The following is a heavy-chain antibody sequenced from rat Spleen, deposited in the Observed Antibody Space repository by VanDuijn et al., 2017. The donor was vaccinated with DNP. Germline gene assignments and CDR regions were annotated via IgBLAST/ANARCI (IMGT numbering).Heavy chain of an antibody. CDR1: GYSICRTY. V-gene: IGHV3-1*01. CDR3: ARGDILSSFDY. J-gene: IGHJ2*01. Sequence: EVQLQESGPGLLKPSQSLSLTCSVTGYSICRTYWGWIRKFPGDKMEWIGHITYSGTTNFNPSLKSRISITSDTSKNQFFLQVNSVTTEDTATYYCARGDILSSFDYWGQGVMVTVSS. D-gene: IGHD1-6*01. CDR2: ITYSGTT.